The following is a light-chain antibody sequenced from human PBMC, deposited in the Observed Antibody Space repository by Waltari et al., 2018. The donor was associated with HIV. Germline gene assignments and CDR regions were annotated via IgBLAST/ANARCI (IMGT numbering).Light chain of an antibody. CDR1: SSNIGSNS. CDR2: NNN. Sequence: QSVLIQPPSASGAPGQRVTISCSGRSSNIGSNSVTWYQPLPGAAPRLLVYNNNQRPSGVPDRFSGSKSGTSASLAISGLQFEDEGDYYCAAWDDNVNGLFGGGTKLTVL. J-gene: IGLJ2*01. V-gene: IGLV1-44*01. CDR3: AAWDDNVNGL.